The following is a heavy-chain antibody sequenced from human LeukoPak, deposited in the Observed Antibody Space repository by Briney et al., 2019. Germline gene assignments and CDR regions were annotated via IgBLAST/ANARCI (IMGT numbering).Heavy chain of an antibody. CDR3: ARGLLWFGSRFDP. CDR1: GLSFSGYY. J-gene: IGHJ5*02. D-gene: IGHD3-10*01. CDR2: INHSGST. Sequence: PSETLSLTCAVYGLSFSGYYWSWVRQPPGKGLEWVGEINHSGSTNYNPSLKSRVTISVDTSKNQFSLKLSSVTAADTAVYYCARGLLWFGSRFDPWGQGTLVTVSS. V-gene: IGHV4-34*01.